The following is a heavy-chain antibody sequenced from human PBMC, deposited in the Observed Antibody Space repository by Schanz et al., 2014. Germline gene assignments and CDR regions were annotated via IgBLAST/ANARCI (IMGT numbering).Heavy chain of an antibody. CDR3: ARDRGMTTSDYYYGMDV. V-gene: IGHV4-59*12. Sequence: QVQLQESGPGLVKPSETLSLTCSVSGGSIRNYYWNWIRQPPGKGVEWIGYIHYSGSTNYNPSLESRVAMSVDPSKNQFSLNRTPVTAADTAVYYCARDRGMTTSDYYYGMDVWGQGTTVTVSS. D-gene: IGHD4-17*01. CDR2: IHYSGST. CDR1: GGSIRNYY. J-gene: IGHJ6*02.